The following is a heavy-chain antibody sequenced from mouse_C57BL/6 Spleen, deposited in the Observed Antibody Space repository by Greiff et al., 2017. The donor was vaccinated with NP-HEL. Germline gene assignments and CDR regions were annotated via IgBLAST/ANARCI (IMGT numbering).Heavy chain of an antibody. CDR3: ARRVPFDY. J-gene: IGHJ2*01. CDR1: GYTFTDYY. Sequence: VQLQQSGPELVKPGASVKISCKASGYTFTDYYMNWVKQSHGKSLEWIGDINPNNGGTSYNQKFKGKATLTVDKSSSTAYMELRSLTSEDSAVYYCARRVPFDYWGQGTTLTVSS. V-gene: IGHV1-26*01. CDR2: INPNNGGT.